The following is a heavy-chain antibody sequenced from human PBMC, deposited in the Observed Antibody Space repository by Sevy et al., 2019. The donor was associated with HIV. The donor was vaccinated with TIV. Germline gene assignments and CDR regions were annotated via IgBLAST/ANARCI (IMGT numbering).Heavy chain of an antibody. CDR1: GFTFSSYA. D-gene: IGHD2-21*02. CDR2: ISYDGSNK. CDR3: ARAPCGGDCYTLNY. J-gene: IGHJ4*02. V-gene: IGHV3-30-3*01. Sequence: GESLKISCAASGFTFSSYAMHWVRQAPGKGLEWVAVISYDGSNKYYADSVKGRFTISRDNSKNTLYLQMNSLRAEDTAVYYCARAPCGGDCYTLNYWGQGTLVTVSS.